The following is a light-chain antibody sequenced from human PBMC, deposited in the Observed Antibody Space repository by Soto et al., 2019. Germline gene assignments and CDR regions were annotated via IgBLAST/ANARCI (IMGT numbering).Light chain of an antibody. V-gene: IGLV2-11*01. CDR3: SSYAGGHTSLL. CDR1: SSDVGGYNY. Sequence: QSVLTQPRSVSGSPGQSVTISCTGTSSDVGGYNYVSWYQQHPGTVPKLMIYDVSNRPSGVPDRFSGSKSGNTASLTISGLQAEDEADYYCSSYAGGHTSLLFGGGTKPTVL. J-gene: IGLJ2*01. CDR2: DVS.